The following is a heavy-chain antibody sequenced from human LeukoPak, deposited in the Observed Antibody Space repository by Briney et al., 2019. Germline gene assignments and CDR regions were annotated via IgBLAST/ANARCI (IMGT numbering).Heavy chain of an antibody. CDR1: GGTFSSYA. Sequence: ASVKVSCKASGGTFSSYAISWVRQAPGQGLEWMGGIIPIFGTANYAQKFQGRVTITADESTSTAYMELSSLRSEDTAVYYCARGHYDILTGLRNFDYWGQGTLVTVSS. J-gene: IGHJ4*02. CDR3: ARGHYDILTGLRNFDY. V-gene: IGHV1-69*13. D-gene: IGHD3-9*01. CDR2: IIPIFGTA.